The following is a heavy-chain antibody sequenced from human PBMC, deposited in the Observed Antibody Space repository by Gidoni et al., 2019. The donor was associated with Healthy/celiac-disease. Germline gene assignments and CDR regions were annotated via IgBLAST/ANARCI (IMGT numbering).Heavy chain of an antibody. J-gene: IGHJ4*02. Sequence: EVQLVESGGGLVKPGGSLRLSCAASGFTFSSYSMNWVRQAPGKGLEWVSSISSSSSYIYYADSVKGRFTISRDNAKNSLYLQMNSLRAEDTAVYYCARDRSPIAVAGYYFDYWGQGTLVTVSS. CDR1: GFTFSSYS. D-gene: IGHD6-19*01. V-gene: IGHV3-21*01. CDR3: ARDRSPIAVAGYYFDY. CDR2: ISSSSSYI.